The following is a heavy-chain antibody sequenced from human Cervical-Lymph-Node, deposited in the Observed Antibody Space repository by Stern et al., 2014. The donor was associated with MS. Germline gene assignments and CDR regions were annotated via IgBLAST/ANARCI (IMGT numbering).Heavy chain of an antibody. CDR3: ARPGDDTAKYGLDV. V-gene: IGHV5-51*03. J-gene: IGHJ6*02. CDR1: GYSFATYW. Sequence: VQLVESGAEVKKPGGSLKISCKGSGYSFATYWIGWVRQMPGKGLEWMGIIYLGDSDTRSSPSFQGQVTISADKSISTAYLHWSSLKASDTAMYYCARPGDDTAKYGLDVWGQGTTVTVSS. CDR2: IYLGDSDT. D-gene: IGHD5-18*01.